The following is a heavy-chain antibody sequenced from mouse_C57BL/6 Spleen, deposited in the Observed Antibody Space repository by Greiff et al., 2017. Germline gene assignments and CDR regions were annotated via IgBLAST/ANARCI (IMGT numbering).Heavy chain of an antibody. D-gene: IGHD2-1*01. V-gene: IGHV5-6*01. CDR1: GFTFSSYG. CDR2: ISSGGSYT. J-gene: IGHJ2*01. CDR3: ARRDYGNYVETYFDY. Sequence: EVQLQESGGDLVKPGGSLKLSCAASGFTFSSYGMSWVRQTPDKRLEWVATISSGGSYTYYPDSVKGRFTISRDNAKNTLYLQMSSLKSEDTAMYYCARRDYGNYVETYFDYWGQGTTLTVSS.